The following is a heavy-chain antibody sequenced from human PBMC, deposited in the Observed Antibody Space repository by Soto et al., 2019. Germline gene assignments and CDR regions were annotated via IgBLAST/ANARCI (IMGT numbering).Heavy chain of an antibody. CDR2: TYYSGST. J-gene: IGHJ3*02. Sequence: SETLSLTCTVSGGSVSSGSYYWSWIRQPPGKGLEWIGYTYYSGSTNYNPSLKSRVTISVDTSKNQFSLKLSSVTAADTAVYYCARGGNWNYDAFDIWGQETMVTVSS. CDR1: GGSVSSGSYY. CDR3: ARGGNWNYDAFDI. V-gene: IGHV4-61*01. D-gene: IGHD1-7*01.